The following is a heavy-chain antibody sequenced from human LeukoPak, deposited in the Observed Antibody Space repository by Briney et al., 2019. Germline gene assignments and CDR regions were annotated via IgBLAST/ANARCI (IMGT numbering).Heavy chain of an antibody. D-gene: IGHD3-10*01. Sequence: ASVKVSCKASGGTFSGYAISWMRQAPGQGLEWMGGIIPIFGTANYAQKFQGRVTITADESTSTAYMELSSLRSEDTAVYYCARPQLYGSGSYPYYYYYGMDVWGKGTTVTVSS. CDR2: IIPIFGTA. V-gene: IGHV1-69*13. CDR1: GGTFSGYA. J-gene: IGHJ6*04. CDR3: ARPQLYGSGSYPYYYYYGMDV.